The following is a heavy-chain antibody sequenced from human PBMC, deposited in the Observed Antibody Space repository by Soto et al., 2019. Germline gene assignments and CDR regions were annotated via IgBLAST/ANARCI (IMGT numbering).Heavy chain of an antibody. CDR2: IYPGDSDT. Sequence: EVQLVQSEAEVKKPGESLKISCKGSGYSFTNYWIGWVRQMPGKGLEWMGIIYPGDSDTKYSPSFQGQVTISADKSINTAYLQWSSLKASDTAMYYCARNRGRITIFGVDQIYYFDNWGQGTLVTVSS. V-gene: IGHV5-51*01. CDR3: ARNRGRITIFGVDQIYYFDN. D-gene: IGHD3-3*01. J-gene: IGHJ4*02. CDR1: GYSFTNYW.